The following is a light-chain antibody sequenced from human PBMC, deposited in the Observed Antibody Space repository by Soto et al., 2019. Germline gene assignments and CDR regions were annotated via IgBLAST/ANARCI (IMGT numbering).Light chain of an antibody. CDR2: GAS. CDR1: QSVASN. CDR3: QQYHNWPPQYT. J-gene: IGKJ2*01. Sequence: EIVMTQSPASLSVSPGDGATLSCRASQSVASNVAWYQQKPGQGPRLLIHGASTSAAGVPARFSGSGSATDFTLTISSLQSEDFAVYYCQQYHNWPPQYTFGQGTKLQIK. V-gene: IGKV3-15*01.